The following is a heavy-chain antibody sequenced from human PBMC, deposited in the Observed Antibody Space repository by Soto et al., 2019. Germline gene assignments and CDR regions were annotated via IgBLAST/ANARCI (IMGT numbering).Heavy chain of an antibody. J-gene: IGHJ6*02. V-gene: IGHV3-30*18. CDR3: AKDHSRYYYYYGMDV. D-gene: IGHD2-21*01. CDR1: GFTFSSYG. CDR2: ISYDGSNK. Sequence: GGSLRLSXAASGFTFSSYGMHWVRQAPGKGLEWVSVISYDGSNKYYADSVKGRFTISRDNSKNTLYLQMNSLRAEDTAVYYCAKDHSRYYYYYGMDVWGQGTTVTLSS.